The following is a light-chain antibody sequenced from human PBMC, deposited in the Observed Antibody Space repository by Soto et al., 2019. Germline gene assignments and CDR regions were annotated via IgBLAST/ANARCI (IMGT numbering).Light chain of an antibody. CDR3: QHRGKWPRT. CDR2: GAS. V-gene: IGKV3D-15*01. CDR1: QSVSNR. J-gene: IGKJ2*01. Sequence: EIVMTQSPATLSVSPGERATLSCRASQSVSNRLAWYQQKPGQAPRLLIYGASTRATDIPARFSGSGSGTEFTLTISSLQSEDFAVYYCQHRGKWPRTFGQGTKLEIK.